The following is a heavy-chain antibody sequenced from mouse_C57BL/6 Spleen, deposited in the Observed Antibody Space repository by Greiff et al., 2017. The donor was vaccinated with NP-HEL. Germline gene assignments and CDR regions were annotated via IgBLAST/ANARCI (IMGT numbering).Heavy chain of an antibody. J-gene: IGHJ1*03. Sequence: VQLKESGPELVKPGASVKISCKASGYAFSSSWMNWVKQRPGKGLEWIGRIYPGDGDTNYNGKFKGKATLTADKSSSTAYMQLSSLTSEDSAVYFCARVDYYGSSPYWYFDVWGTGTTVTVSS. CDR2: IYPGDGDT. V-gene: IGHV1-82*01. CDR3: ARVDYYGSSPYWYFDV. CDR1: GYAFSSSW. D-gene: IGHD1-1*01.